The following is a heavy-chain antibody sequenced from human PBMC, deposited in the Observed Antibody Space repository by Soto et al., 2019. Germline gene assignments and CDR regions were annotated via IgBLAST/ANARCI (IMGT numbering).Heavy chain of an antibody. V-gene: IGHV1-3*01. CDR2: INAGNGNT. D-gene: IGHD3-16*01. CDR3: ARVWGSAGNYYYYGMDV. CDR1: GYTFTSYA. J-gene: IGHJ6*02. Sequence: ASVKVSCKASGYTFTSYAMHWVRQAPGQRLEWMGWINAGNGNTKYSQKFQGRVTITRDTSASTAYMELSSLRSEDTAVYYCARVWGSAGNYYYYGMDVWGQGTTVTV.